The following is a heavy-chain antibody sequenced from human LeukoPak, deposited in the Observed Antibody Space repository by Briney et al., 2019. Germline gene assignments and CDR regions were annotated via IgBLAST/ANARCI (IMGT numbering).Heavy chain of an antibody. J-gene: IGHJ4*02. V-gene: IGHV3-23*01. Sequence: GGSLRLSCVGSGFTFRSHAMSWVRQAPEKGLEFVSGIYENGGTTYYADSVKGRFSISRDNSKNTLYLQMDSLRGEDMAVYYRAKDFRIGYSAHFDYWGQGALVTVSS. D-gene: IGHD2-21*01. CDR1: GFTFRSHA. CDR3: AKDFRIGYSAHFDY. CDR2: IYENGGTT.